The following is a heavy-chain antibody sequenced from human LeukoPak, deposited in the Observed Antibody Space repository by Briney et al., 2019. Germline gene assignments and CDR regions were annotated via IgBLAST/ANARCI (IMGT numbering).Heavy chain of an antibody. Sequence: GGSLRLSCAASGLKHDDYAMHWARQAPGKGLESVSRISWNSGSIGYADSVKGRFTISRDNDKNSLYVQMNSLRAEDTALYYCARDLGYFTNGVCHTRFDYWGQGTLVAVSS. CDR2: ISWNSGSI. D-gene: IGHD2-8*01. CDR3: ARDLGYFTNGVCHTRFDY. J-gene: IGHJ4*02. CDR1: GLKHDDYA. V-gene: IGHV3-9*01.